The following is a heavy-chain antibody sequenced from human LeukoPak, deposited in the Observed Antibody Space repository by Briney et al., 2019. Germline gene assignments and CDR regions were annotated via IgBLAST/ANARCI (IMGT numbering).Heavy chain of an antibody. V-gene: IGHV4-38-2*01. J-gene: IGHJ4*02. CDR1: DYSISSGYY. CDR3: ARNESSGYFDS. D-gene: IGHD3-22*01. Sequence: SDTLSLTCALSDYSISSGYYWGWLRQPPGKGLEWIGSIYHSGSTDYNPSLKSRVTISVDTSKKQFSLKLSSVTAADTGVYYCARNESSGYFDSWGQGTLVTVSS. CDR2: IYHSGST.